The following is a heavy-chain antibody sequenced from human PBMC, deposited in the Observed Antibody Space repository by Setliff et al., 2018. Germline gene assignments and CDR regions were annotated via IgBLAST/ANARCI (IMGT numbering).Heavy chain of an antibody. V-gene: IGHV7-4-1*02. CDR3: ARDLGYCSRASCHGDWFDP. CDR2: INTITGNP. CDR1: GYTFSSYA. D-gene: IGHD2-2*01. Sequence: ASVKVSCKASGYTFSSYAMNWVRQAPGQGLEWMGRINTITGNPTYAQGFTGRFVFSLDTSVSTAYLQISSLKPEDTAVYYCARDLGYCSRASCHGDWFDPWGQGTLVTVSS. J-gene: IGHJ5*02.